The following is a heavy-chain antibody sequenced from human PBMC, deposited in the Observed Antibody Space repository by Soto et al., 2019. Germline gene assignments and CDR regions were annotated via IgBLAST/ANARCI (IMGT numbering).Heavy chain of an antibody. CDR3: ARDDDYGGNWFDP. CDR1: GGSFSGYY. J-gene: IGHJ5*02. V-gene: IGHV4-34*01. D-gene: IGHD4-17*01. Sequence: SETLSLTCAVYGGSFSGYYWSWIRQPPGKGLEWIGEINHSGSANYNPSLKSRVTISVDTSKNQFSLKLSSVTAADTAVYYCARDDDYGGNWFDPWGQGTLVTVSS. CDR2: INHSGSA.